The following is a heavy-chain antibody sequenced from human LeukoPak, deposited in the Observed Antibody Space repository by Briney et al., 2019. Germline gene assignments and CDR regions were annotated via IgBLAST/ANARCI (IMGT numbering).Heavy chain of an antibody. CDR3: ARSQPGAGTYYYYYGMDV. CDR2: MNPNSGNT. J-gene: IGHJ6*02. Sequence: ASVKVSCKASGGTFSSYAISWVRQATGQGLEWMGWMNPNSGNTGYAQKFQGRVTMTRNTSISTAYMELSSLRSEDTAVYYCARSQPGAGTYYYYYGMDVWGQGTTVTVSS. D-gene: IGHD6-19*01. V-gene: IGHV1-8*02. CDR1: GGTFSSYA.